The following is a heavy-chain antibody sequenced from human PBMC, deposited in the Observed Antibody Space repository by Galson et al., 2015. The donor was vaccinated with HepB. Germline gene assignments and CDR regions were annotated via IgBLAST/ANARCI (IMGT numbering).Heavy chain of an antibody. V-gene: IGHV3-49*04. Sequence: SLRLSCAASGFTLGDHSISWVRQAPGKGLEWVGFIRSKPYGGTADYAASVNGRFTISRDDAKATAYLHMNSLKTEDTAMCYCCRHLSLTLEFWGQGALVTVSS. CDR3: CRHLSLTLEF. D-gene: IGHD2-8*01. J-gene: IGHJ4*02. CDR1: GFTLGDHS. CDR2: IRSKPYGGTA.